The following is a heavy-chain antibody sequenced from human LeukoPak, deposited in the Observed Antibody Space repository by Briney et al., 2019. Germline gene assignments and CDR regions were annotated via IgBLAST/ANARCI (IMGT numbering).Heavy chain of an antibody. V-gene: IGHV1-2*02. CDR3: ARDYYGGSSGIYYYYMDV. D-gene: IGHD4-23*01. J-gene: IGHJ6*03. Sequence: ASVKVSCKASGYTFTGYYLYWVRQAPGQGLEWMGWINPNSGGTNYAQKFQGRVTMTRDTSITTAYMELSRLKSDDTAVYFCARDYYGGSSGIYYYYMDVWGKGTTVTVSS. CDR2: INPNSGGT. CDR1: GYTFTGYY.